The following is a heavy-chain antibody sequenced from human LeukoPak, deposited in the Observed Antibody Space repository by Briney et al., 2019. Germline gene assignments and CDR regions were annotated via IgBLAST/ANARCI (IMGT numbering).Heavy chain of an antibody. CDR3: AKDGQDYYGSGSPDWYFDL. CDR1: GFTFDDYA. D-gene: IGHD3-10*01. J-gene: IGHJ2*01. V-gene: IGHV3-9*01. Sequence: PGGSLRLSCAASGFTFDDYAMHWVRQAPGKGLEWVSGISWNSGSIGYADSVKGRFTISRDNAKNSLYLQMNSLRAEDTALYYCAKDGQDYYGSGSPDWYFDLWGRGTLVTVSS. CDR2: ISWNSGSI.